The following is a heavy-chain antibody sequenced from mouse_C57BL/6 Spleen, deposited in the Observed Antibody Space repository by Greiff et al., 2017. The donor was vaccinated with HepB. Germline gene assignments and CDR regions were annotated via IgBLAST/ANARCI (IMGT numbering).Heavy chain of an antibody. V-gene: IGHV1-76*01. CDR1: GYTFTDYY. CDR3: ARLRRGSYWYFDV. CDR2: IYPGSGNT. Sequence: VQLQQSGAELVRPGASVKLSCKASGYTFTDYYINWVKQRPGQGLEWIARIYPGSGNTYYNEKFKGKATLTAEKSSSTAYMQLSSLTSEDSAVYFCARLRRGSYWYFDVWGTGTTVTVSS. J-gene: IGHJ1*03. D-gene: IGHD2-12*01.